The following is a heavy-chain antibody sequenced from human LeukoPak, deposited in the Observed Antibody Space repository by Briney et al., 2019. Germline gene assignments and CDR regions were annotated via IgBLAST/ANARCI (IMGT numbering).Heavy chain of an antibody. CDR2: IVVGSGNT. D-gene: IGHD3-16*01. V-gene: IGHV1-58*01. Sequence: GASVKVSCKASGFTFTGSAVQWVRQARGQRLEWIGWIVVGSGNTNFAQKFQERVTITRDMSTSTAYMELSSLRSEDTAVYYCATGRHNKGVIIIPDADAFDIWGQGTMVTVSS. CDR3: ATGRHNKGVIIIPDADAFDI. J-gene: IGHJ3*02. CDR1: GFTFTGSA.